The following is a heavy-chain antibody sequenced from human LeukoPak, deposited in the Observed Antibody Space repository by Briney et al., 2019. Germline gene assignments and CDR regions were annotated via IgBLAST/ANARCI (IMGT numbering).Heavy chain of an antibody. J-gene: IGHJ4*02. CDR2: IYYSGST. CDR1: GGSISSYY. V-gene: IGHV4-59*08. D-gene: IGHD3-9*01. CDR3: ARLHETGLFFDY. Sequence: PSETLSLTCTVSGGSISSYYWTWIRQPQGKGLEWIGYIYYSGSTNYNPSLKSRVTMSVVTSKNHFPLMLSSVTAADTAVYYCARLHETGLFFDYWGQGTLVTVSS.